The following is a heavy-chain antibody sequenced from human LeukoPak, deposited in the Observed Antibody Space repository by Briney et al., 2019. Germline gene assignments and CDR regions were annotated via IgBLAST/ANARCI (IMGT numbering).Heavy chain of an antibody. CDR1: GFTVSSNY. V-gene: IGHV3-53*01. Sequence: GGSLRLSCAASGFTVSSNYMSWVRQAPGKGLEWVSVIYSGGSTYYADSVKGRFTISRDNSKNTLYLQMNSLRAEDTAVYYRARDPPGIAAAAYFDYWGQGTLVTVSS. J-gene: IGHJ4*02. CDR3: ARDPPGIAAAAYFDY. D-gene: IGHD6-13*01. CDR2: IYSGGST.